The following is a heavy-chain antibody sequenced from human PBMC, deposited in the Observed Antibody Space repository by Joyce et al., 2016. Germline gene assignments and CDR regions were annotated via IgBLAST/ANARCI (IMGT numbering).Heavy chain of an antibody. CDR3: AKDIGPTNYHMDV. CDR1: GFNFHDHA. V-gene: IGHV3-9*03. D-gene: IGHD1-14*01. Sequence: EVQLVESGGGLVQPGRSLSLSCAASGFNFHDHAMHWVRQAPGKGLEWVSGISWNSGDIDYADSVKGRFTVSRDNAKSSLYLQMNSLRLEDMALYYCAKDIGPTNYHMDVWGKGTTVTVSS. CDR2: ISWNSGDI. J-gene: IGHJ6*03.